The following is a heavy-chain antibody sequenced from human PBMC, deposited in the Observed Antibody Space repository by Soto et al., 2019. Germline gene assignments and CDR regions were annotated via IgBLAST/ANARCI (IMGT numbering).Heavy chain of an antibody. CDR1: GFMFSSYG. D-gene: IGHD3-9*01. Sequence: SLRLSCAAAGFMFSSYGMSWVRQAPGKGLQWVATIHPSGGSTHYAESVRGRFTISRDNSRDTLYLQMNSLRAEDTAVYYCAKDPSTGPPDCWGQGALVTVSS. CDR2: IHPSGGST. J-gene: IGHJ4*02. V-gene: IGHV3-23*01. CDR3: AKDPSTGPPDC.